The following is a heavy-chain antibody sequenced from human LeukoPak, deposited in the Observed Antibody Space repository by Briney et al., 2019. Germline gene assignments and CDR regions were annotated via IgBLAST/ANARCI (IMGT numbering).Heavy chain of an antibody. D-gene: IGHD3-3*01. V-gene: IGHV3-9*01. Sequence: GGSLRLSCAASGFTFDDYAMHWVRQAPGKGLEWVSGISWNSGSIGYADSVKGRFTISRDNAKNSLYLQMNSLRAEDTALYYCAKATYYDFWSGYYDYWGQGTLATVSS. CDR2: ISWNSGSI. CDR3: AKATYYDFWSGYYDY. J-gene: IGHJ4*02. CDR1: GFTFDDYA.